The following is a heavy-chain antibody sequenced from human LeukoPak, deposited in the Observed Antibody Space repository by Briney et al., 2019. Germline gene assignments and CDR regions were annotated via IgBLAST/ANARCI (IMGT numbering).Heavy chain of an antibody. CDR2: IYPGDSDT. CDR3: AILSPYDILTGYYKGAFDI. CDR1: GYSFTSYW. D-gene: IGHD3-9*01. J-gene: IGHJ3*02. V-gene: IGHV5-51*01. Sequence: GESLKISCQGSGYSFTSYWIGWVRQMPGKGLEWMGIIYPGDSDTRYSPSFQGQVTISADKSISTAYLQWSSLKASDTAMYYCAILSPYDILTGYYKGAFDIWGQGTMVTVSS.